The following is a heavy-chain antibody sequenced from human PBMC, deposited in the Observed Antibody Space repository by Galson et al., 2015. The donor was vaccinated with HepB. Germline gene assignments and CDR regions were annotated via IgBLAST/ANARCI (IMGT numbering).Heavy chain of an antibody. Sequence: SLRLSCAASGFSFNYKWMHWVRQAPGKGLVWVSRIDPDGATTNYGASVKGRFTISRDNAENTLYLQMNSLREDDTAVYYCTKDLRNGGFGLWGQGIMVAVSS. CDR3: TKDLRNGGFGL. V-gene: IGHV3-74*01. CDR2: IDPDGATT. D-gene: IGHD2-8*01. CDR1: GFSFNYKW. J-gene: IGHJ3*01.